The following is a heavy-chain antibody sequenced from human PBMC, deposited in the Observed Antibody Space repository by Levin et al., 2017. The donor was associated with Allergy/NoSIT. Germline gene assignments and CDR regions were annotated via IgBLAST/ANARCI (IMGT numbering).Heavy chain of an antibody. D-gene: IGHD3-10*01. CDR1: GGSFSGYY. J-gene: IGHJ3*02. V-gene: IGHV4-34*01. Sequence: GSLRLSCAVYGGSFSGYYWSWIRQPPGKGLEWIGEINHSGSTNYNSSLKSRVTISVDTSKIQFSLKLSSVTAADTAVYYCARARMLAYYYGSGRGNAFDIWGQGTMVTVSS. CDR2: INHSGST. CDR3: ARARMLAYYYGSGRGNAFDI.